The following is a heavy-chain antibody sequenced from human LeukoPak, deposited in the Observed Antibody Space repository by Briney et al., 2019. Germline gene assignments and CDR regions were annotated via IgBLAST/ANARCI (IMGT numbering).Heavy chain of an antibody. V-gene: IGHV4-59*01. J-gene: IGHJ4*02. Sequence: SETLSLTCTVSGGSISSYYWSWIRQPPGKGLEWIGYIYYSGSTNYNPSLKSRVTISVDTSKNQFSLKLSSVTAADTAVYYCARDKRDSSSFDYWGQGTLVTVSS. CDR1: GGSISSYY. CDR2: IYYSGST. D-gene: IGHD6-6*01. CDR3: ARDKRDSSSFDY.